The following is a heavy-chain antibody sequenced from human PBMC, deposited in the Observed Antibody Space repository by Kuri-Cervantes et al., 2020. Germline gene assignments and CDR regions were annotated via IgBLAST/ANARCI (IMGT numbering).Heavy chain of an antibody. J-gene: IGHJ4*02. Sequence: GESLKISCAASGFTFSNAWMSWVRQAPGKGLVWVSHINRDGSTTAYADSVKGRFTISRDNAENTLYLQMNSLRAEDTAVYYCAKFATIFGVVIMDYDYWGQGTLVTVSS. CDR2: INRDGSTT. CDR1: GFTFSNAW. D-gene: IGHD3-3*01. CDR3: AKFATIFGVVIMDYDY. V-gene: IGHV3-74*01.